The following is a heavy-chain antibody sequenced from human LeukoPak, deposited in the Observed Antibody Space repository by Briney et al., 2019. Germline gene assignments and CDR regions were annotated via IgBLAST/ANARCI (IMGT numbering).Heavy chain of an antibody. Sequence: SETLSLTCTVSGDSISSSGYYWGWIRQPPGKGLEWLGSIYYSGSTYYHPSLKSRVTISVDTSKNQFSLKLSSVTAADTAMYYCARRASTVVTFNDYWGQGTLVTVSS. V-gene: IGHV4-39*01. J-gene: IGHJ4*02. D-gene: IGHD4-23*01. CDR3: ARRASTVVTFNDY. CDR1: GDSISSSGYY. CDR2: IYYSGST.